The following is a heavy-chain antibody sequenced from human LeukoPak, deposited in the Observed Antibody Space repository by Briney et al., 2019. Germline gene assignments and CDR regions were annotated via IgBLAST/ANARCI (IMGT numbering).Heavy chain of an antibody. D-gene: IGHD2-2*01. J-gene: IGHJ4*02. CDR1: GPTFTPSY. CDR2: INPNDGDT. Sequence: ASVTASSKPSGPTFTPSYMHSLRQAPGQGFEWMGWINPNDGDTNYAQKFQGRVTMTRDTSISTAHMEVSRLRSDDTAVYYCARANFLYCSSSTCLFDYWGQGTLVTVSS. CDR3: ARANFLYCSSSTCLFDY. V-gene: IGHV1-2*02.